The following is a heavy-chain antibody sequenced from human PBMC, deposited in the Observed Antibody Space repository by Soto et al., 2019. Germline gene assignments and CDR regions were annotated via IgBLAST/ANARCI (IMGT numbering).Heavy chain of an antibody. Sequence: EVQLVESGGGLVKPGGSLRLSCAASGFTFSNAWMSWVRQAPGKALEWVGRIKSKTDGGTTDYAAPVKGRFTISRDDSKNTLYLQMNSLKTEDTAVYYCTPDVVPAAQKCDYWGQGTLVTVSS. CDR1: GFTFSNAW. CDR2: IKSKTDGGTT. J-gene: IGHJ4*02. V-gene: IGHV3-15*01. D-gene: IGHD2-2*01. CDR3: TPDVVPAAQKCDY.